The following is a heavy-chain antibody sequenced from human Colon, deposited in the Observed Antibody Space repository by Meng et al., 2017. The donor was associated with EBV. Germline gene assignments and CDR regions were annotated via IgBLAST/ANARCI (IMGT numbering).Heavy chain of an antibody. CDR2: SNHSRST. CDR3: ARASYGSGSPLGESWFDP. V-gene: IGHV4-34*01. Sequence: VQLSQAGACLFKPSETPTLTCAVCGGSFSGYYGNWIRHPPGKGLEWIGESNHSRSTNSHPSLKSRVTISVDTSKNQFSLKLSSVTAADTAVYYCARASYGSGSPLGESWFDPWGQGTLVTVSS. D-gene: IGHD3-10*01. J-gene: IGHJ5*02. CDR1: GGSFSGYY.